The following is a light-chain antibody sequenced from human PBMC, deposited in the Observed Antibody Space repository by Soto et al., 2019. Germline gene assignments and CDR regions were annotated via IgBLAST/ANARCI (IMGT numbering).Light chain of an antibody. Sequence: DIQMTQSPSSVSASVGDRVTITCRASQGISSWLAWYQQKTGKAPKLLIYKASILQSGVPGRFSGSGSGTEFTLTISSLQPDDVATYYCQQYDSYPYTFGQGTRLEIK. V-gene: IGKV1-5*03. CDR3: QQYDSYPYT. CDR2: KAS. J-gene: IGKJ5*01. CDR1: QGISSW.